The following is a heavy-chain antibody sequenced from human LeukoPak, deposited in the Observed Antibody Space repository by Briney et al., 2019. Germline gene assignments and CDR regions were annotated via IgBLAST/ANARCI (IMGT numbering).Heavy chain of an antibody. CDR3: TRRTRIAAGVYNIDF. D-gene: IGHD6-25*01. V-gene: IGHV4-4*09. CDR1: GGSISGYY. Sequence: PSETLSLICTVSGGSISGYYWNWIRQPPGKGLEWLGYIYPSGNSDYNPSLKSRVSMSVDTSKKQISLRLSSVTAADTAVYYCTRRTRIAAGVYNIDFWGQGTLVTVSS. J-gene: IGHJ4*02. CDR2: IYPSGNS.